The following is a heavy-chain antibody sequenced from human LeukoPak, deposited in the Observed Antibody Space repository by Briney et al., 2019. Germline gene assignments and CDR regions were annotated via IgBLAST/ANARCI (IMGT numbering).Heavy chain of an antibody. J-gene: IGHJ5*02. CDR3: ARSHLNWFDP. CDR1: GGPISSYY. V-gene: IGHV4-59*08. Sequence: SETLSLTCTVSGGPISSYYWSWIRQPPGKGLEWIGYIYYSGSTNYNPSLKSRVTISVDTSKNQFSLKLSSVTAADTAVYYCARSHLNWFDPWGQGTLVTVSS. CDR2: IYYSGST.